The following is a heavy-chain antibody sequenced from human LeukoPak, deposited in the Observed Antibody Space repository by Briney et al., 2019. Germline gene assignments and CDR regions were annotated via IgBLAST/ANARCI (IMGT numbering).Heavy chain of an antibody. D-gene: IGHD2-8*01. CDR1: GFTFSSYW. V-gene: IGHV3-7*01. J-gene: IGHJ4*02. Sequence: GGSLRLSCAASGFTFSSYWMSWVRQAPGKGLEWVANIKQDGSEKYYVDSVRGRFTISRDNAKNSLYLQMNSLRAEDTAVYYCAREDYCTNGVCLDYWGQGTLVTVSS. CDR3: AREDYCTNGVCLDY. CDR2: IKQDGSEK.